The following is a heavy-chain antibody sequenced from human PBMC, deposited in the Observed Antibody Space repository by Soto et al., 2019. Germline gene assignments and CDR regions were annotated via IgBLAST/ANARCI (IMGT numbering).Heavy chain of an antibody. CDR1: GGSITSSSYY. CDR3: ATQEVGGSYVYTFDP. D-gene: IGHD1-26*01. Sequence: QLHLRESGPGLVKPSETLSLTCTVSGGSITSSSYYWGWIRQPPGKGLEWIGSNYYSGSTYYNPSLNRRVTISLDTSKNQFSLTLSSVTAADTAVYYCATQEVGGSYVYTFDPWGQGTLVTVSS. CDR2: NYYSGST. J-gene: IGHJ5*02. V-gene: IGHV4-39*01.